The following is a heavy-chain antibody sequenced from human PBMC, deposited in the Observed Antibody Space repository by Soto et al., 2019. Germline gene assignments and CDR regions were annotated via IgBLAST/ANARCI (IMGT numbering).Heavy chain of an antibody. D-gene: IGHD4-17*01. V-gene: IGHV1-18*01. CDR1: GYTFTSYG. CDR2: ISAYNGKT. J-gene: IGHJ4*02. CDR3: ARDYGDYAFDY. Sequence: EASVKVSCKASGYTFTSYGISWVRQAPGQGHEWIRWISAYNGKTNYAQKLQGRDNKTKDTSTSTAYMELRSLRSDDTALYYCARDYGDYAFDYWGQGTLVTVSS.